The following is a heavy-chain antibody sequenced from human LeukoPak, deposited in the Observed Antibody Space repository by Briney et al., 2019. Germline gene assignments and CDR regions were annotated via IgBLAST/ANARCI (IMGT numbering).Heavy chain of an antibody. V-gene: IGHV4-61*02. CDR2: LYSSGTA. Sequence: SQTLSLTCTVSGGSISSGSNYWSWIRQSAGKGLEWIGRLYSSGTANYNPSLKSRVTISVDTSKNQFSLNLSSVTAADTAVYYCARGLSRGFDNWGQGTLVTVSS. J-gene: IGHJ4*02. CDR1: GGSISSGSNY. CDR3: ARGLSRGFDN.